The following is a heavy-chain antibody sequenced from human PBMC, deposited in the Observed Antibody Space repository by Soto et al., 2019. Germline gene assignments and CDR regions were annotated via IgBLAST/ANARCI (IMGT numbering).Heavy chain of an antibody. CDR3: ATRPLSYCSGGTCSPFAF. J-gene: IGHJ4*02. Sequence: GGSLRLSCAASGITFRTYAMNWVRPAPGKGLEWVSTTSVSGDSAFFADSVMCRFTISRDNSKNTVYLQMNSLRADDRAMYYNATRPLSYCSGGTCSPFAFWGQGPLVTVSS. CDR1: GITFRTYA. V-gene: IGHV3-23*01. D-gene: IGHD2-15*01. CDR2: TSVSGDSA.